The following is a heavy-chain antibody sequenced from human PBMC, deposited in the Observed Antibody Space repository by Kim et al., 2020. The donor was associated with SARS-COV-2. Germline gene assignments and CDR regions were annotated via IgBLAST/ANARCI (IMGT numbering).Heavy chain of an antibody. Sequence: SETLSLTCTVSGGSISSSSYYWGWIRQPPGKGLEWIGSIYYSGSTYYNPSLKSRVTISVDTSKNQFSLKLSSVTAADTAVYYCARLAGGYAYWGQGTLVTVSS. V-gene: IGHV4-39*01. CDR3: ARLAGGYAY. D-gene: IGHD5-12*01. CDR1: GGSISSSSYY. CDR2: IYYSGST. J-gene: IGHJ4*02.